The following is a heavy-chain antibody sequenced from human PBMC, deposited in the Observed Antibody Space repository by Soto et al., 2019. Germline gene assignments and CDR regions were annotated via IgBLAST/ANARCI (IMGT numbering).Heavy chain of an antibody. CDR1: GGTLSSFA. V-gene: IGHV1-69*18. J-gene: IGHJ4*02. D-gene: IGHD1-7*01. Sequence: QVPLVQSGAEVKKPGSSVKVSCKASGGTLSSFAFTWVRQAHGQGLEWMGRIIPIFGTANYAQQFQGRVTITADESTGTVYMDLRSLRSDDTAVFYCARSGRSGNLREFDYWGQGTLVTVSS. CDR3: ARSGRSGNLREFDY. CDR2: IIPIFGTA.